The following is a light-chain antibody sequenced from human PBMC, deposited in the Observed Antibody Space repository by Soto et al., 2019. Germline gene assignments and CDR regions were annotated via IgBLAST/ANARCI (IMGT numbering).Light chain of an antibody. J-gene: IGKJ4*01. Sequence: AIRMTQSPSSLSASTGDRVTITCLARQCISSHLAWYHVKPGKAPRLLIYTASYLESGVPSRFTRSGSWADVALTIVSLQAEDFVAYYGPQYFSYPLTFGGGTKVEIK. CDR2: TAS. CDR3: PQYFSYPLT. V-gene: IGKV1-8*01. CDR1: QCISSH.